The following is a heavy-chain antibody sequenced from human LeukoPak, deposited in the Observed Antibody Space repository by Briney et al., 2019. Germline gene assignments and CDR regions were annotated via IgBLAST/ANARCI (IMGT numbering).Heavy chain of an antibody. CDR1: GGTFSSYA. Sequence: GASVKVSCKASGGTFSSYAISWVRQAPGQGLEWMGRIVPILGIANYAQKFQGRVTITADKSASTAYMELSSLRSEDTAVYYCARGDYYDSSGYIDYWGQGTLVTVSS. CDR3: ARGDYYDSSGYIDY. J-gene: IGHJ4*02. CDR2: IVPILGIA. V-gene: IGHV1-69*04. D-gene: IGHD3-22*01.